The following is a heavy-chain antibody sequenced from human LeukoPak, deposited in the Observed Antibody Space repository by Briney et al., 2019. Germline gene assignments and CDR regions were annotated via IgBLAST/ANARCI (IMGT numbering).Heavy chain of an antibody. CDR2: ISGSGGST. D-gene: IGHD1-1*01. J-gene: IGHJ4*02. Sequence: PGGSLRLSCAASGFTFSSYAMSWVRQAPGKGLEWVSAISGSGGSTYYADSVKGRFTISRDNSKNTLYLQMNSLRAEDSAVYYCARHNRYNWNAHFDCWGQGSLVTVSS. V-gene: IGHV3-23*01. CDR1: GFTFSSYA. CDR3: ARHNRYNWNAHFDC.